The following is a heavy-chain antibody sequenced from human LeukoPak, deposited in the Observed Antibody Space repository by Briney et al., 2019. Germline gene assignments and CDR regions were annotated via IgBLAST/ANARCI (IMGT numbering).Heavy chain of an antibody. V-gene: IGHV4-59*12. CDR2: IYYSGST. Sequence: SETLSLTCTVSGDSISSYYWSWIRQPPGKGLEWIGYIYYSGSTNYNPSLKSRVTISVDTSKNQFSLQLNSVTPEDTAVYYCAMGGPLYYYDSSGPYNWFDPWGQGTLVTVSS. CDR1: GDSISSYY. D-gene: IGHD3-22*01. CDR3: AMGGPLYYYDSSGPYNWFDP. J-gene: IGHJ5*02.